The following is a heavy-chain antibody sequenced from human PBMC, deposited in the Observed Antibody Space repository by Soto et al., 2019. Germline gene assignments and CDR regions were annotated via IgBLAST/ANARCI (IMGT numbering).Heavy chain of an antibody. V-gene: IGHV3-23*01. J-gene: IGHJ4*02. D-gene: IGHD3-22*01. CDR3: AKDFDSDETSHGPNDY. CDR2: ISGSGDAK. Sequence: EVHLLESGGGLVQPGESLRLSCVASGFSFSSYGMSWVRQAPGKGLEWASIISGSGDAKYYADSVKGRITISRDNSKNTMYLQMDSLRAEDTAVYYCAKDFDSDETSHGPNDYWGQGTLVTVSS. CDR1: GFSFSSYG.